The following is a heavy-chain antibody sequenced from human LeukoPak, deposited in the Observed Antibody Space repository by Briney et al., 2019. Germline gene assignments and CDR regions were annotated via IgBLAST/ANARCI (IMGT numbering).Heavy chain of an antibody. CDR3: ARPKHIYCSGGSCYSNWFDP. CDR2: TYYRSKWYN. D-gene: IGHD2-15*01. J-gene: IGHJ5*02. V-gene: IGHV6-1*01. CDR1: GDSVSSNSAA. Sequence: SQTLSLTCAISGDSVSSNSAAWNWIRQSPSRGLEWLGRTYYRSKWYNDYAVSVKSRITINPDTSKNQFSLKLSSVTAADTAVYYCARPKHIYCSGGSCYSNWFDPWGQGTLVTVSS.